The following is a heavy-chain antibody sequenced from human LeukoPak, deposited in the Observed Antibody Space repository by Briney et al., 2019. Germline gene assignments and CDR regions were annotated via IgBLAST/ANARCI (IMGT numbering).Heavy chain of an antibody. CDR2: IYYSGST. D-gene: IGHD2-21*01. J-gene: IGHJ3*02. Sequence: PSQTLSLTCTVSGGSISSGGYYWSWIRQHPGKGLEWIGYIYYSGSTYYNPSLKSRVTISVDTSKNQFSLKLSSVTAADTAVYYCARAELIAMSRRAFDIWGQGTMVTVSS. V-gene: IGHV4-31*03. CDR3: ARAELIAMSRRAFDI. CDR1: GGSISSGGYY.